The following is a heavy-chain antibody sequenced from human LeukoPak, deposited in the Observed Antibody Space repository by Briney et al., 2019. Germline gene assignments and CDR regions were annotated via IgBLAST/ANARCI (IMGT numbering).Heavy chain of an antibody. D-gene: IGHD6-13*01. V-gene: IGHV3-9*01. Sequence: PGGSLRLSCAVSGFTFDDYAMHWVRQVPGKGLEWVSGINWNSDSIGYADSVKGRFTTSRDNAKNSLYLQMNSLRAEDTAVYYCAREGDSSSWKFDYWGQGTLVTVSS. J-gene: IGHJ4*02. CDR2: INWNSDSI. CDR1: GFTFDDYA. CDR3: AREGDSSSWKFDY.